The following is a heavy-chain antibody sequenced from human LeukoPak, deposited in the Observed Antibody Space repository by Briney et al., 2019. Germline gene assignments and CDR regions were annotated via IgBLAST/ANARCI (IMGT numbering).Heavy chain of an antibody. D-gene: IGHD5-18*01. Sequence: GGSLRLSCAASGFTFSRYWMQCVRQAPGKGLVWVSRIGGDGRTTIYADSVKGRFTISRDNAKNTLFLQMNSLRAEDTAVYYCTRGGGYTYGSLDYWGQGTLVTVSS. V-gene: IGHV3-74*01. CDR3: TRGGGYTYGSLDY. J-gene: IGHJ4*02. CDR1: GFTFSRYW. CDR2: IGGDGRTT.